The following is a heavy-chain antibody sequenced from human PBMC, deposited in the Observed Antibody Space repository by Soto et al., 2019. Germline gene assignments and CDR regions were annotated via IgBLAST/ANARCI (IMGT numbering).Heavy chain of an antibody. D-gene: IGHD6-19*01. CDR3: GMGRGWYTIHS. CDR2: MSHSGPT. CDR1: GGSVTTTYW. J-gene: IGHJ4*02. Sequence: QLQESGPGLVKPSGTLSLTCAESGGSVTTTYWWGCGRQSSVTGLEWIGDMSHSGPTNYSPSLKRRVTLSRDTSKSQCAPELKSVTAAATAVDFCGMGRGWYTIHSWGQGPLVTVSS. V-gene: IGHV4-4*02.